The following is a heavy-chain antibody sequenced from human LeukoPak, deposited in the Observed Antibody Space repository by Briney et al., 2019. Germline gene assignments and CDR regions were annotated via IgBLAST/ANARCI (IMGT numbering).Heavy chain of an antibody. J-gene: IGHJ4*02. CDR2: IRYDGSNK. V-gene: IGHV3-30*02. CDR1: GFTFSSYS. CDR3: AKSLDDYADFSVADY. D-gene: IGHD4-17*01. Sequence: GGSLRLPCVASGFTFSSYSMNWVRQAPGKGLEWVAFIRYDGSNKYYADSVKGRFTISRDNSKNTLYLQMNSLRAEDTAVYYCAKSLDDYADFSVADYWGQGTLVTVSS.